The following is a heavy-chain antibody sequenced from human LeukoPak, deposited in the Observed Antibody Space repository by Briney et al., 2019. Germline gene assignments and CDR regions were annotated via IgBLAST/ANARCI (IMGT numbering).Heavy chain of an antibody. D-gene: IGHD1-7*01. CDR1: GGTFRYYA. CDR3: ARVAAGTTFMDNWFDP. CDR2: LIPMFGTT. Sequence: SVKVSCKTSGGTFRYYAIGWVRQAPGHGLEWMGGLIPMFGTTNYAQQFQGRVTITADESTTTSYMELSRLRFEDTAVYFCARVAAGTTFMDNWFDPWAREPWSPSPQ. J-gene: IGHJ5*02. V-gene: IGHV1-69*13.